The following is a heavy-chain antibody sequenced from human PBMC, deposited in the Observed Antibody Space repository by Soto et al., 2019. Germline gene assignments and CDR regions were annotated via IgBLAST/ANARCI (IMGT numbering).Heavy chain of an antibody. V-gene: IGHV3-23*01. CDR3: AKVRDLGYYDYVWGSYVASADFDY. J-gene: IGHJ4*02. D-gene: IGHD3-16*01. Sequence: PGGFLRLSCAASGFTFSSYAMSWVRQAPGKGLEWVSAISGSGGSTYYADSVKGRFTISRDNSKNTLYLQMNSLRAGDTAVYYCAKVRDLGYYDYVWGSYVASADFDYWGQGTLVTVSS. CDR1: GFTFSSYA. CDR2: ISGSGGST.